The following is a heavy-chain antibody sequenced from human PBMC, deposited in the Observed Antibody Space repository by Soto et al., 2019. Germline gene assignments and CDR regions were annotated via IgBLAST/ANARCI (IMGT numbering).Heavy chain of an antibody. D-gene: IGHD3-10*01. CDR2: ISAYNGNT. Sequence: QVQLVQSGAEVKKPGASVKVSCKASGYTFTSYGISWVRQAPGQGLEWMGWISAYNGNTNYAQKLQGRVTMTTDTSTSTAYMELRSLRSGDTAVYYCARDPNYYGSGSYYNVEAAPYYDGMDVWGQGTTVTVSS. J-gene: IGHJ6*02. CDR3: ARDPNYYGSGSYYNVEAAPYYDGMDV. CDR1: GYTFTSYG. V-gene: IGHV1-18*01.